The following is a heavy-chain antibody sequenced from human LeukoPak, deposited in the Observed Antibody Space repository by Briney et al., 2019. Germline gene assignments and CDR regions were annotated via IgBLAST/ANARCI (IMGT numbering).Heavy chain of an antibody. Sequence: GGSLRLSCAASGFTFSSYWMSWVRQAPGEGLEWVANIKQDGSEKYYVDSVKGRFTISRDNAKNSLYLQMNSLRAEDTAVYYCARDYPSRSYYGSGSYYWWGQGTLVTVSS. D-gene: IGHD3-10*01. CDR2: IKQDGSEK. CDR1: GFTFSSYW. CDR3: ARDYPSRSYYGSGSYYW. J-gene: IGHJ4*02. V-gene: IGHV3-7*01.